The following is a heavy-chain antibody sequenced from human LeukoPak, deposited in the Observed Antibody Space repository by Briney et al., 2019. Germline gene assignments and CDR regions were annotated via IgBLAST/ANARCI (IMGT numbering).Heavy chain of an antibody. V-gene: IGHV3-7*01. D-gene: IGHD1-26*01. CDR3: ARVVSDENDRESSCFLAS. J-gene: IGHJ4*02. CDR1: GFTFRNNG. Sequence: GGSLRFSCAASGFTFRNNGMTSVRQAPGKGLEWVASIMQDGSEKKYAASVKGRFTCSRDNARNSQFQQMNRLRAENTAVYYCARVVSDENDRESSCFLASWGQGTLVYVSS. CDR2: IMQDGSEK.